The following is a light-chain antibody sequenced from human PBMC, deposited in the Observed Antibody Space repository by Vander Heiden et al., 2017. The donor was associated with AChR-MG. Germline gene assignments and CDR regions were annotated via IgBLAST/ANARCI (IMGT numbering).Light chain of an antibody. J-gene: IGKJ2*01. Sequence: IQCNHSRSSLSASVGDRVTLTCRASQSIRNYLNWYQQKPGKAPYLLIYAASSLQSGVPSRFSGSGSGTDFTLTITSLQPEDFATYYCQQSYTTPPTFGQGTKLEIK. V-gene: IGKV1-39*01. CDR3: QQSYTTPPT. CDR2: AAS. CDR1: QSIRNY.